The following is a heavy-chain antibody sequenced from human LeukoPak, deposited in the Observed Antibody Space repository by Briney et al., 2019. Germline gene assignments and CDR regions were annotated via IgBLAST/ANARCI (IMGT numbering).Heavy chain of an antibody. CDR2: IFGSGGST. CDR1: GFTFSSYA. CDR3: AKTTTGYSSGRFPGWPVDY. D-gene: IGHD6-19*01. Sequence: GGSLRLSCTASGFTFSSYAMYWVRQAPGKGLEWVSGIFGSGGSTHYADSVKGRFTISRDNSKNTVYLQMNSLRAEDTAVYYCAKTTTGYSSGRFPGWPVDYWGQGTLVTVSS. V-gene: IGHV3-23*01. J-gene: IGHJ4*02.